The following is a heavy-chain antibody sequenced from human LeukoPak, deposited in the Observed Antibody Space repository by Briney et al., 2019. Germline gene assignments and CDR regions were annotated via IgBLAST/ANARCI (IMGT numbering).Heavy chain of an antibody. Sequence: GGSLRLSCAASGFTFSSYGMHWVRQAPGKGLEWAAFIRYDGSNKYYADSVKGRFTISRDNSKNTLYLQMNSLRAEDTAVYYCAKCQYYYDSSGSFDYWGQGTLVTVSS. CDR3: AKCQYYYDSSGSFDY. J-gene: IGHJ4*02. V-gene: IGHV3-30*02. CDR1: GFTFSSYG. D-gene: IGHD3-22*01. CDR2: IRYDGSNK.